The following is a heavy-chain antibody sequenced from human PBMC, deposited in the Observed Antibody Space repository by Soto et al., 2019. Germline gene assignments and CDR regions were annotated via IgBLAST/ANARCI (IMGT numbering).Heavy chain of an antibody. D-gene: IGHD3-9*01. CDR3: ARRRGLVGSFDY. Sequence: GESLKIACKGSGYSFTTYWLGWVRQVPGKGLEWMGIIYPGDSDTRYSPSFQGQVTISADKSISAAYLQWSSLKASDTAMYFCARRRGLVGSFDYWGRGTLVTVSS. V-gene: IGHV5-51*01. CDR2: IYPGDSDT. J-gene: IGHJ4*02. CDR1: GYSFTTYW.